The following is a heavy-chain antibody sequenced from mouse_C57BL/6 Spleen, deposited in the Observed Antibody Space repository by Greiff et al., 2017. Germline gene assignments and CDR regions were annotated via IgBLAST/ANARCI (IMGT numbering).Heavy chain of an antibody. J-gene: IGHJ2*01. V-gene: IGHV1-69*01. CDR3: AREESNYFDY. CDR1: GYTFTSYW. D-gene: IGHD1-3*01. Sequence: QVQLQQSGAELVMPGASVKLSCKASGYTFTSYWMHWVKQRPGQGLEWIGEIDPSDSYTNYNQKFKGKSTLTVDKSSSTAYMQLSSLTSEDSAVYYCAREESNYFDYWGQGTTLTVSS. CDR2: IDPSDSYT.